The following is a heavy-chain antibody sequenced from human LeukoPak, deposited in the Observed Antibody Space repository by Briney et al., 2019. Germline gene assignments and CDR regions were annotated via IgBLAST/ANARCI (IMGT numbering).Heavy chain of an antibody. CDR2: ISSSGSTI. CDR3: ATLGYCSGGSCYYYGMDV. V-gene: IGHV3-48*03. Sequence: GGSLRLSCAASGFTFSSYEMNWVRQAPGKGLEWVSYISSSGSTIYYADSVKGRFTISRDNAKNSLYLQMNSLRAEDTAVYYCATLGYCSGGSCYYYGMDVRGKGTTVTVSS. CDR1: GFTFSSYE. J-gene: IGHJ6*04. D-gene: IGHD2-15*01.